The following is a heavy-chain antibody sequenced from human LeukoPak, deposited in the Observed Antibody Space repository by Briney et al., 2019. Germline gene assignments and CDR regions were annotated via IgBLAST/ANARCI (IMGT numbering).Heavy chain of an antibody. D-gene: IGHD5-24*01. CDR2: IYTSGST. CDR1: GGSISSGSYY. V-gene: IGHV4-61*02. CDR3: ARGGYNLDYFDY. J-gene: IGHJ4*02. Sequence: SQTLSLTCTVSGGSISSGSYYWSWIRQPAGKGLEWIGRIYTSGSTNYNPSLKSRVTISVDTSKNQFSLKLSSVTAADTAVYYCARGGYNLDYFDYWGQGTLVTVSS.